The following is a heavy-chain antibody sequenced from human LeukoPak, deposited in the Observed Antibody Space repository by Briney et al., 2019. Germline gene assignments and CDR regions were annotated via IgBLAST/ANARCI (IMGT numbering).Heavy chain of an antibody. CDR1: GFTFSSYA. CDR2: ISYDGSNK. Sequence: PGRSLRLSCAASGFTFSSYAMHWVRQAPGKGLEWVAVISYDGSNKYYADSVKGRFTISRDNSKNTLYLQMNSLRAEDTAVYYCARDRVMYSSSWWLYYFDYWGQGTLVTVSS. CDR3: ARDRVMYSSSWWLYYFDY. V-gene: IGHV3-30-3*01. J-gene: IGHJ4*02. D-gene: IGHD6-13*01.